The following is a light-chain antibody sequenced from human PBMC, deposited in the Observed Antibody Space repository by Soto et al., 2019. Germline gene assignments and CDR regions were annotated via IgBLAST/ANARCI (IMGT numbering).Light chain of an antibody. Sequence: QSALTQPASVSGSPGQPLTISCAGSGSDVGGYNYVSWYQQHPGKAPKLIIYDVSSRPSGVSIRFSGSKSVNTASLTISGLQAEDEADYYCSSFTADNTQVFGTGTKVTV. V-gene: IGLV2-14*03. CDR1: GSDVGGYNY. CDR2: DVS. J-gene: IGLJ1*01. CDR3: SSFTADNTQV.